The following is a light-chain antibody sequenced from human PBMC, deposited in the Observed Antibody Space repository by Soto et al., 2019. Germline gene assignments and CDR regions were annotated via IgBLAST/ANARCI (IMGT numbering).Light chain of an antibody. V-gene: IGKV3-11*01. CDR3: QQRSDWPRT. CDR1: ESVTSF. Sequence: EIVLTQSPATLSLSPGERATLSCRASESVTSFLAWYQQKPGQAPRLLIYDASNRATGISARFSGSGSGTDFTLTISSLEPEDFAVYYCQQRSDWPRTFGQGTEVDIK. J-gene: IGKJ1*01. CDR2: DAS.